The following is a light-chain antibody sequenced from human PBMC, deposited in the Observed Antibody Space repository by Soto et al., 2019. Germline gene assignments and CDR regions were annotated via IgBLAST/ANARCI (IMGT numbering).Light chain of an antibody. CDR1: QSVSLS. J-gene: IGKJ1*01. CDR3: HQYNNWPRT. V-gene: IGKV3-15*01. CDR2: GAS. Sequence: EIVLTQSPATLSVSLGDSATLSCRASQSVSLSLAWYQMRPGQPPRLLIYGASTRATGVPARFSGGVSGTEFTLTINGLQSEDFAVYCCHQYNNWPRTFGQGTKVDIK.